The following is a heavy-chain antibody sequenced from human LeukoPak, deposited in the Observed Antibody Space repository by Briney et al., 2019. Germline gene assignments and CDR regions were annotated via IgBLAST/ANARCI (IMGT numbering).Heavy chain of an antibody. CDR3: SRGLIVVVANWFDP. V-gene: IGHV3-30*03. D-gene: IGHD3-22*01. Sequence: GRSLRLSCAAYGFTFSSYGMHWVRQAPGKGLEWVAVISYDGSNKYYADSVKGRFTISRDNSKNTLYLQMNSLRAEDTAVYYCSRGLIVVVANWFDPWGQGPLVTVSS. J-gene: IGHJ5*02. CDR1: GFTFSSYG. CDR2: ISYDGSNK.